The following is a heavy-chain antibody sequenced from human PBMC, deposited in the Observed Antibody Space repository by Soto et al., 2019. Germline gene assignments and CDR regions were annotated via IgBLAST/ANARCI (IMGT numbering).Heavy chain of an antibody. J-gene: IGHJ6*02. CDR1: GFTFSSYG. Sequence: PGGSLRLSCAASGFTFSSYGMHWVRRAPGKGMEWVALLSYDGSKEYYADSVRGNFTISRDNSKNTLYLQMNFLRVEDTAVYYCAREFTVGSTYSGPYYYAMDVWGQGTTVTVSS. D-gene: IGHD1-26*01. CDR2: LSYDGSKE. CDR3: AREFTVGSTYSGPYYYAMDV. V-gene: IGHV3-33*05.